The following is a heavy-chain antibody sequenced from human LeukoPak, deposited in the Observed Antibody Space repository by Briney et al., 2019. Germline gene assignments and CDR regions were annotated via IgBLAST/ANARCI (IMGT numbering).Heavy chain of an antibody. D-gene: IGHD3-3*01. J-gene: IGHJ6*02. CDR2: INHSGST. Sequence: PSETLSLTCAVYGGSFSGYYWSWIRQPPGKGLEWIGEINHSGSTNYNPSLKSRVTISVDTSKNQFSLKLSSVTAADTAVYYCARGGASTYYDFWSGYNNYYYGMDVWGQGTTVTVSS. CDR3: ARGGASTYYDFWSGYNNYYYGMDV. V-gene: IGHV4-34*01. CDR1: GGSFSGYY.